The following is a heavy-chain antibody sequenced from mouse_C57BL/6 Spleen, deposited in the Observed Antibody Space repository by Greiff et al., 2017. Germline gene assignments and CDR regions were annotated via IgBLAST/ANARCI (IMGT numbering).Heavy chain of an antibody. CDR3: ASYSNYPYYFDY. CDR1: GYTFTSYT. D-gene: IGHD2-5*01. V-gene: IGHV1-4*01. J-gene: IGHJ2*01. Sequence: QVQLQQSGAELARPGASVKMSCKASGYTFTSYTMHWVKQRPGQGLEWIGYINPSSGYTKYNQKFKDEATLTADKSSSTAYMQLSSLTSEDSAVYYCASYSNYPYYFDYWGQGTTLTVSS. CDR2: INPSSGYT.